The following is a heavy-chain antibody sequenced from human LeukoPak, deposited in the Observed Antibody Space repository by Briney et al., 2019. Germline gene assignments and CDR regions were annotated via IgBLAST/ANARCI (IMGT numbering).Heavy chain of an antibody. CDR2: IYPNSGGT. CDR3: ARVVGYGDYPFDN. Sequence: ASVKVSCKASGYTFSGHYMHWVRQAPGQGLEWMGWIYPNSGGTNYAQKFQGRVTMTRDTSISTAYMELRRLRYDDTAVYYCARVVGYGDYPFDNWGQGTVVTVSS. V-gene: IGHV1-2*02. J-gene: IGHJ4*02. D-gene: IGHD4-17*01. CDR1: GYTFSGHY.